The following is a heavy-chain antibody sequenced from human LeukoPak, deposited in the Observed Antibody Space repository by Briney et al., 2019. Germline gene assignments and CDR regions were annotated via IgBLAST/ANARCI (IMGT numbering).Heavy chain of an antibody. J-gene: IGHJ6*03. V-gene: IGHV4-59*01. Sequence: NPSETLSLTSPVSGVSISSYYWSWIRQPPGKGLEWIGYIYYSGSTNYNPSPKSRVTISVDTSKNQFSLTLRSVTAADAAVYYCARGDLAAAGTATVYYMDVWGKGTTVNVSS. CDR1: GVSISSYY. D-gene: IGHD6-13*01. CDR2: IYYSGST. CDR3: ARGDLAAAGTATVYYMDV.